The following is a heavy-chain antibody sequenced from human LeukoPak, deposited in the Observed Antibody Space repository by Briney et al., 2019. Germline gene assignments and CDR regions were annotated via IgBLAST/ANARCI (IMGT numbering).Heavy chain of an antibody. V-gene: IGHV1-8*02. CDR1: GYTFTSYD. CDR3: ARGEYYNAFDI. D-gene: IGHD3-10*01. Sequence: ASVKVSCKASGYTFTSYDINWVRQATGQGLEWMGWMNPNSGNTGYAQKFQGRVTMTTDTSTSTAYMELRSLRSDDTAVYYCARGEYYNAFDIWGQGTMVTVSS. J-gene: IGHJ3*02. CDR2: MNPNSGNT.